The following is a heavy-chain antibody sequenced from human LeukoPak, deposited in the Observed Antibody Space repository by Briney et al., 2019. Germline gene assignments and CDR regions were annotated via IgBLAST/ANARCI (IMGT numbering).Heavy chain of an antibody. Sequence: GGSVRLSCAASGFTFSSYAMSWVRQAPGKGLEWVSAISGSGGSTYYADSVKGRFTISRDNSKNTLYLQMNSLRAEDTAVYYCAKDLWVVAAAGSCLDYWGQGTLVTVSS. CDR3: AKDLWVVAAAGSCLDY. J-gene: IGHJ4*02. CDR2: ISGSGGST. CDR1: GFTFSSYA. V-gene: IGHV3-23*01. D-gene: IGHD6-13*01.